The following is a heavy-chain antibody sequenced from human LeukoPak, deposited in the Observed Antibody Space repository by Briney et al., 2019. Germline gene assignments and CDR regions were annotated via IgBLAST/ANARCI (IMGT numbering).Heavy chain of an antibody. Sequence: GGSLRLSCAASGFSFSSYNMNWVRQAPGKGLEWVSFISTSSSYIYYADSVKGRFTISRDNAKNSLFLQMNSLRAEDTALYYCARDSGGARFFNWFDPWGQGALVTVSS. CDR1: GFSFSSYN. D-gene: IGHD3-10*01. CDR2: ISTSSSYI. J-gene: IGHJ5*02. CDR3: ARDSGGARFFNWFDP. V-gene: IGHV3-21*01.